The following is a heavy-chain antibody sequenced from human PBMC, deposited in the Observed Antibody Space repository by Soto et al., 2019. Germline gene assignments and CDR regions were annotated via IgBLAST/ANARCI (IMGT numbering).Heavy chain of an antibody. D-gene: IGHD3-3*01. CDR3: ARMHVTMFGVESPEL. Sequence: QVTLKESGPVLVRPTETLTLTCTVSGFSLTDPKMGVTWIRQPPGKALEWLAHIFSSDEKSYSPSLEGRLTISKDTSESQVVLAMTNMDHLDTATYYCARMHVTMFGVESPELWGQGAVITVSS. J-gene: IGHJ3*01. CDR1: GFSLTDPKMG. CDR2: IFSSDEK. V-gene: IGHV2-26*01.